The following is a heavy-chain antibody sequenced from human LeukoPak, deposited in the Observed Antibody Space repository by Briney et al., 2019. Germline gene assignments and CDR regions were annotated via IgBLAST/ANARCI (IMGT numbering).Heavy chain of an antibody. Sequence: GGSLSLSCAASGFTFSSYTMNWFRQAPGKGLEWVSSISSSSSYIYYADSVKGRFTISRDNAKNSLYLQMNSLRAEDTAVYYCARGDSQWLAADVDYWGQGTLVTVSS. D-gene: IGHD6-19*01. CDR2: ISSSSSYI. J-gene: IGHJ4*02. V-gene: IGHV3-21*01. CDR3: ARGDSQWLAADVDY. CDR1: GFTFSSYT.